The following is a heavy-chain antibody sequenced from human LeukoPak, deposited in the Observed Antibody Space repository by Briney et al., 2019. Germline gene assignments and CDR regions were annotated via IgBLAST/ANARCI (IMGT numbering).Heavy chain of an antibody. CDR3: GAGAGGSAPLDY. D-gene: IGHD6-19*01. J-gene: IGHJ4*02. CDR1: VFSFSDYL. Sequence: GGSLRLSCAASVFSFSDYLMHWVRQTPGKGLEWVGRRRSKARSYSTEYAASGKGSFTISRDDKTNVLYIQMNRVKVEDAALYYWGAGAGGSAPLDYWGQGTPVTVSS. V-gene: IGHV3-72*01. CDR2: RRSKARSYST.